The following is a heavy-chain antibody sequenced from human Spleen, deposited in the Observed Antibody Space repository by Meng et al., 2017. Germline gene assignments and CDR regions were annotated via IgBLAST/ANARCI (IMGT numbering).Heavy chain of an antibody. CDR3: ASTMVKYYYYGMDV. CDR1: GYTFTGYD. V-gene: IGHV1-8*02. J-gene: IGHJ6*02. D-gene: IGHD3-10*01. Sequence: ASVKVSCKASGYTFTGYDIHWVRQAPGQGLEWMGWMNPNSGNTGYAQKFQGRVTMTRNTSISTAYMELSSLRSEDTAVYYCASTMVKYYYYGMDVWGQGTTVTVSS. CDR2: MNPNSGNT.